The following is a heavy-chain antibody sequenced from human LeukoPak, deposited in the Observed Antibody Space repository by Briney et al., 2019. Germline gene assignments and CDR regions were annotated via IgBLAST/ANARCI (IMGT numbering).Heavy chain of an antibody. Sequence: GASVKVSCKASGYSFTGYYIHWVRQAPGQGLEWMGWINPNSGGTKYAQKFQGRVTTTRDTSISTVYMELNRLRSDDTAMYYCARDGLYYDYVWGSQGRKLGHFDYWGQGTLVTVSS. D-gene: IGHD3-16*01. J-gene: IGHJ4*02. CDR2: INPNSGGT. CDR3: ARDGLYYDYVWGSQGRKLGHFDY. CDR1: GYSFTGYY. V-gene: IGHV1-2*02.